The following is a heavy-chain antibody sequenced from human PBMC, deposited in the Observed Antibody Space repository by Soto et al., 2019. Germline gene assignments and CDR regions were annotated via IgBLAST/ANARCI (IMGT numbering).Heavy chain of an antibody. V-gene: IGHV1-8*01. CDR3: ARGYIVVVVAATGDAFDI. D-gene: IGHD2-15*01. CDR1: GYTFTSYD. CDR2: MNPNSGNT. Sequence: QVQLVQSGAEVKKPGASVKVSCKASGYTFTSYDINWVRQATGQGLEWMGWMNPNSGNTGYAQKFQGRVTMTRNTSISTAYMELSSLRSEDMAVYYCARGYIVVVVAATGDAFDIWGQGTMVTVSS. J-gene: IGHJ3*02.